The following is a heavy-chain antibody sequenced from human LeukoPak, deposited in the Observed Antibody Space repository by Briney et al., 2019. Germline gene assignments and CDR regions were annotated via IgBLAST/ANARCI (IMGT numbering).Heavy chain of an antibody. Sequence: SETLSLTCTVSGGSISSYYWSWIRQPAGTGLEWIGRIYTSGSTNYNPSLKSRVTMSVDTSKNQFSLKLSSVTAADTAVYYCARSPRYSAWNFQHWGQGTLVTVSS. J-gene: IGHJ1*01. CDR1: GGSISSYY. V-gene: IGHV4-4*07. D-gene: IGHD5-18*01. CDR2: IYTSGST. CDR3: ARSPRYSAWNFQH.